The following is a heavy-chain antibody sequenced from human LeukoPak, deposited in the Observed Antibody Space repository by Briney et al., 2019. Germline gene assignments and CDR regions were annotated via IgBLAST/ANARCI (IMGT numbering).Heavy chain of an antibody. D-gene: IGHD6-13*01. CDR1: GGSISRYY. V-gene: IGHV4-59*01. Sequence: SETLSLTCTVSGGSISRYYWSWVRQPPGKGLVWIGFVYYTGSTNYSPSLKSRVTISVDTSKNQFSLKLRSVTAADTAVYYCARISSSNWYNERGAFDVWGQGTMVTVSS. CDR3: ARISSSNWYNERGAFDV. CDR2: VYYTGST. J-gene: IGHJ3*01.